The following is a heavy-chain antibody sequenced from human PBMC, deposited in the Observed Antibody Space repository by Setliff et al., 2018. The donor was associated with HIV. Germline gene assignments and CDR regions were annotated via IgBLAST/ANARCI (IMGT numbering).Heavy chain of an antibody. CDR2: IYDVGIA. Sequence: SETLSLTCTISKYSISSCHNWGWIRQSPGKGLGWIGNIYDVGIASYSPSLEGRVSISVDTSKTQFSLRLTSVTAADTAVYYCARLLVWTVVVINAAFDYWGQGTLVTVSS. V-gene: IGHV4-38-2*02. D-gene: IGHD2-15*01. CDR1: KYSISSCHN. J-gene: IGHJ4*02. CDR3: ARLLVWTVVVINAAFDY.